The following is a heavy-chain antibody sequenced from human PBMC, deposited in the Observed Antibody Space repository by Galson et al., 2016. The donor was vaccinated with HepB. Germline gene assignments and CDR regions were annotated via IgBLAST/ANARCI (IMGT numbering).Heavy chain of an antibody. CDR1: GGSISSGSPC. V-gene: IGHV4-61*02. CDR3: ARTWATGYYYMDG. Sequence: TLSLTCTVSGGSISSGSPCWSWIRQPAGKGLDYIGRICSSGSTYYSPSLKSRVTISVDTSKNQFSLKLSSVTAADTAVYYCARTWATGYYYMDGWGKGTTVTVSS. J-gene: IGHJ6*03. D-gene: IGHD5-12*01. CDR2: ICSSGST.